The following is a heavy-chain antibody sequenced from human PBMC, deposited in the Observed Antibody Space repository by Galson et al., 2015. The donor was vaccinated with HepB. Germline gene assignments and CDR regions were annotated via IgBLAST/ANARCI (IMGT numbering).Heavy chain of an antibody. V-gene: IGHV4-34*01. CDR2: INQSGST. D-gene: IGHD4-17*01. CDR3: ATLGADYGDNVKAKWFDP. Sequence: ETLSLTCAVYGGPFSGYNWSWIRQAPGKGLEWIGEINQSGSTNYNPSVESRVTISIDTSKNQFSLKVNSVTAADTAIYYCATLGADYGDNVKAKWFDPWGQGTPVTVSP. CDR1: GGPFSGYN. J-gene: IGHJ5*02.